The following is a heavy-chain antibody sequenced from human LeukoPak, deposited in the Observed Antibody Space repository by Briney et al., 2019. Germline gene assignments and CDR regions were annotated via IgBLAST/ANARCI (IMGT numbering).Heavy chain of an antibody. CDR3: ARARWTSTVTTYYLDY. CDR2: INAGNGKT. J-gene: IGHJ4*02. V-gene: IGHV1-3*01. CDR1: GYIFSDYA. D-gene: IGHD4-17*01. Sequence: ASVKVSCKASGYIFSDYAIQWVRQAPGQGLEWTGWINAGNGKTKYSQKFQGRVTITRDTSASTAYMELSGLRSEDTAVYYCARARWTSTVTTYYLDYWGQGTLVTVSS.